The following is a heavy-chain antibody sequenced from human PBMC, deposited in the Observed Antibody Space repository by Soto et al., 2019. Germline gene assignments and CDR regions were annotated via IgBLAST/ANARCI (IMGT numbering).Heavy chain of an antibody. D-gene: IGHD6-6*01. CDR1: GGSISSSSYY. J-gene: IGHJ5*02. V-gene: IGHV4-39*01. Sequence: SETLSLTCTVSGGSISSSSYYWGWIRQPPGKGLEWIGSIYYSGSTYYNPSLKSRVTISVDTSKNQFSLKLSSVTAADTAVYYCARHSGIAARPPKGHWFDPWGQGTLVTVSS. CDR3: ARHSGIAARPPKGHWFDP. CDR2: IYYSGST.